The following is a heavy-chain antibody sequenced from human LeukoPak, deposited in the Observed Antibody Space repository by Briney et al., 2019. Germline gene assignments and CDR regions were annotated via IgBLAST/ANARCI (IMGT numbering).Heavy chain of an antibody. D-gene: IGHD6-19*01. CDR3: ARAGDSSGWSHYFDY. CDR2: IYHSGST. J-gene: IGHJ4*02. V-gene: IGHV4-59*12. Sequence: SETLSLTCTVSGVSISSYYWSWIRQPPGKGLEWIGYIYHSGSTYYNPSLKSRVTISVDRSKNQFSLKLSSVTAADTAVYYCARAGDSSGWSHYFDYWGQGTLVTVSS. CDR1: GVSISSYY.